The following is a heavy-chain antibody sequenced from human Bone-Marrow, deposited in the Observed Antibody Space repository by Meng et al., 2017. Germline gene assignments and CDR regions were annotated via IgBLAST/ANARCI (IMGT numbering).Heavy chain of an antibody. CDR3: ARASKGDSSGYCLDY. CDR2: IYHSGST. D-gene: IGHD3-22*01. CDR1: GGSISSSNW. Sequence: QAQLQVSGLGLVKPSGTLSLTGAVSGGSISSSNWWSWVRQPPGKGLEWIGEIYHSGSTNYSPSLKSRVTISVDKSKNQFSLKLSSVTAADTAVYYCARASKGDSSGYCLDYWGQGTLVTVSS. J-gene: IGHJ4*02. V-gene: IGHV4-4*02.